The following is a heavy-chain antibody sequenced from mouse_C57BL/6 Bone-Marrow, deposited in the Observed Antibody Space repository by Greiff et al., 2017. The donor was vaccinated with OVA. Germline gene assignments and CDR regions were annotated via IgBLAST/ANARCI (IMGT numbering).Heavy chain of an antibody. Sequence: VQLKESGAELVRPGASVKLSCTASGFNIKDDYMHWVKQRPEQGLEWIGWIDPENGDTEYASKFQGKATITADTSSNTAYLQLSSLTSEDTAVYYCTTDYDRVYYFDYWGQGTTLTVSS. CDR3: TTDYDRVYYFDY. CDR2: IDPENGDT. D-gene: IGHD2-4*01. CDR1: GFNIKDDY. J-gene: IGHJ2*01. V-gene: IGHV14-4*01.